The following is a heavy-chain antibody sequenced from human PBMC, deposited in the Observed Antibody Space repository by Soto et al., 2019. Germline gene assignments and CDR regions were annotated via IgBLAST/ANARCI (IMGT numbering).Heavy chain of an antibody. CDR2: ISYDGSNK. CDR3: AKASSSSDDR. D-gene: IGHD6-13*01. V-gene: IGHV3-30*18. Sequence: QVQLVESGGGVVQPGRSLRLSCAASGFTFSSYGMHWVRQAPGKGLEWVAVISYDGSNKYYADSVKGRFTISRDNSKNTLYLQMNSLGAEDTAVYYCAKASSSSDDRWGQGTLVTVSS. J-gene: IGHJ5*02. CDR1: GFTFSSYG.